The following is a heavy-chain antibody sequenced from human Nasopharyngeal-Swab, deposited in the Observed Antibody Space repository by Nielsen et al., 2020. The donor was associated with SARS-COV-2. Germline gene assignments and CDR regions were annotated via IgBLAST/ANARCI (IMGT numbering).Heavy chain of an antibody. J-gene: IGHJ4*02. CDR3: ARAYSSSSGFDY. Sequence: GESLKISCAASGFTFSSYAMSWVRQAPGKGLECVSGLSGSGGRTYYADSVKGRFTISRDNSKNTLFLQMNSLRAEDTAVYYCARAYSSSSGFDYWGQGTLVTVSS. V-gene: IGHV3-23*01. CDR1: GFTFSSYA. CDR2: LSGSGGRT. D-gene: IGHD6-6*01.